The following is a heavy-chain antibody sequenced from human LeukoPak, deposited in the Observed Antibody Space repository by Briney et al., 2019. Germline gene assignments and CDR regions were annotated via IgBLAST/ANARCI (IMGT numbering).Heavy chain of an antibody. CDR1: GFIFSDFG. V-gene: IGHV3-74*01. CDR3: ARVSIWFGEYAFDI. D-gene: IGHD3-10*01. CDR2: IKSDGSST. Sequence: GGSLRLSCAASGFIFSDFGLHWVRQAPGKGLVWVSRIKSDGSSTRYADSVKGRFTISRDNAKNTLYLQMNSLRAEDTAVYYCARVSIWFGEYAFDIWGQGTMVTVSS. J-gene: IGHJ3*02.